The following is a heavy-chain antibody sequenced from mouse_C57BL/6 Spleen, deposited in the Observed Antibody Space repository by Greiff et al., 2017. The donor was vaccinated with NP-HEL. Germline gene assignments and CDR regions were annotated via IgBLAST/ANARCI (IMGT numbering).Heavy chain of an antibody. J-gene: IGHJ2*01. CDR3: ARRDDYSYYFDY. CDR1: GFTFSSYT. D-gene: IGHD2-3*01. V-gene: IGHV5-9*01. CDR2: ISGGGGNP. Sequence: EVQLVESGGGLVKPGGSLKLSCAASGFTFSSYTMSWVRQTPEKRLEWVATISGGGGNPYYPDSVKGRFTISRDNAKNTLYLQMSSLRSEDTALYYCARRDDYSYYFDYWGQGTTLTVSS.